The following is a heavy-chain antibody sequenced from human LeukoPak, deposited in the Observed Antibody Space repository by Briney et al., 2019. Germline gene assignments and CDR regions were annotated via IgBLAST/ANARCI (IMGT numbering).Heavy chain of an antibody. D-gene: IGHD3-9*01. CDR3: AREYHDILPGYFYFDY. V-gene: IGHV4-59*01. CDR1: GGSISSYY. J-gene: IGHJ4*02. Sequence: PSETLSLTCTVSGGSISSYYWSWIRQPPGKGLEWIGYIYYSGSTNYNPSLKSRVTISVDTSKNQFSLKLSSVTAADTAVYYCAREYHDILPGYFYFDYWGQGTLVTVSS. CDR2: IYYSGST.